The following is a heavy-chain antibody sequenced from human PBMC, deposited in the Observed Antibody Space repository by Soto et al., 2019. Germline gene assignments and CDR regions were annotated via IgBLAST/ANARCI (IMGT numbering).Heavy chain of an antibody. D-gene: IGHD2-2*01. Sequence: QVQLVQTGGEVKRPGASVKVSCKTSGYTFSNYGITWVRQAPGQPLEWLGWISLYSDGTNYAQKIQGRVSRTTDTSTTTAYMELSSLSSDDTAVYYCARVVPGAEAWFGPWGQGTLVTVAS. CDR1: GYTFSNYG. CDR2: ISLYSDGT. V-gene: IGHV1-18*01. CDR3: ARVVPGAEAWFGP. J-gene: IGHJ5*02.